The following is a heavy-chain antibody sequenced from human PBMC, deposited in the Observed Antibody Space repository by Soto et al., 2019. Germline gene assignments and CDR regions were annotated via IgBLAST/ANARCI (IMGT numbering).Heavy chain of an antibody. V-gene: IGHV1-8*01. CDR1: GYSISSYD. CDR2: MNPKSGDT. J-gene: IGHJ4*02. D-gene: IGHD4-17*01. CDR3: ARGLVDSGGNCFDS. Sequence: ASVKVSCKASGYSISSYDMNWVRQAAGQGLEWMGWMNPKSGDTGFAEKFQGRVKMTWNTSTGTVYLEITNLRPEDTAVYYCARGLVDSGGNCFDSWGQGTQVTVSS.